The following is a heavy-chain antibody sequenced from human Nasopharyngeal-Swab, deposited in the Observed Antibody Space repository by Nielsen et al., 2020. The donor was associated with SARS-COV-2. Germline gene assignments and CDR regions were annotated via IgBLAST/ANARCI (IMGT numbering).Heavy chain of an antibody. J-gene: IGHJ6*02. CDR3: AIGGGGSYYYGMDV. CDR2: IYYSGST. D-gene: IGHD3-16*01. Sequence: RQAPGKGLEWIGYIYYSGSTNYNPSLKSRVTISVDTSKNQFSLKLSSVTAADTAVYYCAIGGGGSYYYGMDVWGQGTTVPSP. V-gene: IGHV4-59*01.